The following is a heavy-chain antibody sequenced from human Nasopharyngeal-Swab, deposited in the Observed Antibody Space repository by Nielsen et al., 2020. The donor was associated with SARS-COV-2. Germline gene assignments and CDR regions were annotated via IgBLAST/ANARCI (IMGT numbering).Heavy chain of an antibody. D-gene: IGHD3-10*01. Sequence: PGKALKWLAHIFSNDKKSYNSSLKTRVTISKDTSKSQVVLTMTNMDPVDTATYYCARIVDYYGPGSFPFFDFWGQGIPVTVSS. V-gene: IGHV2-26*01. CDR3: ARIVDYYGPGSFPFFDF. J-gene: IGHJ4*02. CDR2: IFSNDKK.